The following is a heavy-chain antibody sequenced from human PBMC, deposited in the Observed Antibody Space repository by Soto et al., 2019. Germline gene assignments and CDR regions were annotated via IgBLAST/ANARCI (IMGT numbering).Heavy chain of an antibody. Sequence: EVQLLGSGGGLVQPGGSLRLCCTASGFTFSLYGMTWVRQAPGKGLEWLSATSDGSTFYRDSVKGRFSMSRDDSINTLFLHMSSLRAEDTATYYCARLGPGTWFGDYWGQGILVSVSS. CDR2: TSDGST. J-gene: IGHJ4*02. V-gene: IGHV3-23*01. CDR1: GFTFSLYG. CDR3: ARLGPGTWFGDY. D-gene: IGHD6-13*01.